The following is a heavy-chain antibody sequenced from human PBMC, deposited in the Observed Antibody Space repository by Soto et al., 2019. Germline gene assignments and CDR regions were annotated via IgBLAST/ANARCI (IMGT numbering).Heavy chain of an antibody. Sequence: QVQLVQSGAEVKKPGASVKVSCKASGYTLTSYGLHWVRQAPGQGLEWMGWINPGNGDTKYSQKFKGRVTIIRDTSANIVYMELNSLRSEDTAVFYCARDDASSIDSWGQGTLVTVSS. D-gene: IGHD6-13*01. CDR3: ARDDASSIDS. CDR2: INPGNGDT. V-gene: IGHV1-3*01. CDR1: GYTLTSYG. J-gene: IGHJ4*02.